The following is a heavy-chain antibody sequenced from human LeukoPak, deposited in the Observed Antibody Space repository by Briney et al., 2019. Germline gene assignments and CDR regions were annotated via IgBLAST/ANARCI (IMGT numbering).Heavy chain of an antibody. CDR3: ARDSGSPWGYYYYGMDV. D-gene: IGHD1-26*01. Sequence: GGSLRLSSAASGFTFSSYSMNWVRQAPGKGLEWVSYISSSSSTIYYADSVKGRFTISRDNAKNSLYLQMNSLRAEDTAVYYCARDSGSPWGYYYYGMDVWGQGTTVTVSS. CDR1: GFTFSSYS. J-gene: IGHJ6*02. V-gene: IGHV3-48*01. CDR2: ISSSSSTI.